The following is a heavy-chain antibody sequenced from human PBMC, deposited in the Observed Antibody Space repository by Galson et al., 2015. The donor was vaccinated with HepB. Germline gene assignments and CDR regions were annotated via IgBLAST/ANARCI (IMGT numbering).Heavy chain of an antibody. J-gene: IGHJ2*01. V-gene: IGHV7-4-1*02. CDR1: GYSFTSHA. D-gene: IGHD1-14*01. CDR2: INTNNGNPGNP. Sequence: SVKVSCKASGYSFTSHAMNWVRQAPGQGLEWMGWINTNNGNPGNPTYAQGFTGRFVFSVDPSVNTAYLQISTLKSEDTAVYYCARAGLGPFRYWYFDLWGGGTLVTVSS. CDR3: ARAGLGPFRYWYFDL.